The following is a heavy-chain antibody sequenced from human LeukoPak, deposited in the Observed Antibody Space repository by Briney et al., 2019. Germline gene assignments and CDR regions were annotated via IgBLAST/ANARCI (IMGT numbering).Heavy chain of an antibody. J-gene: IGHJ3*02. Sequence: SETLSLTCTVSGGSISSYYWSWIRQPPGKGLEWTGYIYYSGSTNYNPSLKSRVTISVDTSKYEFYLKLSSVTDADTAVYYCARDGDCVYYDILTGYYIGDFDIWGQGTMVTVFS. CDR1: GGSISSYY. CDR2: IYYSGST. V-gene: IGHV4-59*01. D-gene: IGHD3-9*01. CDR3: ARDGDCVYYDILTGYYIGDFDI.